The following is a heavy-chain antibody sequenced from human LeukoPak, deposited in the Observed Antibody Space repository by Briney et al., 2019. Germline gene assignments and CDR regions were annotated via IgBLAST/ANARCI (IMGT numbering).Heavy chain of an antibody. CDR3: AKDISHLYGSGSSLDY. V-gene: IGHV3-48*03. CDR1: GFTFSSYE. CDR2: ISSSGSTI. D-gene: IGHD3-10*01. J-gene: IGHJ4*02. Sequence: PTGGSLRLSCAASGFTFSSYEMNWVRQAPGKGLEWVSYISSSGSTIYYADSVKGRFTISRDNAKNSLYLQMNSLRAEDTALYYCAKDISHLYGSGSSLDYWGQGTLVTVSS.